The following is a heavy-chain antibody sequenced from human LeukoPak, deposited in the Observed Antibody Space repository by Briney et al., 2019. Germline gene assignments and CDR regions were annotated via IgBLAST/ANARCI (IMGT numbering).Heavy chain of an antibody. CDR3: ARDRNSGTYTAINFDY. V-gene: IGHV3-53*05. Sequence: GGSLRLSCAASGFTVSNNYMSWVRQAPGKGLEWVSVIYGGGRTFYADSVKGRFTISRDNSKNTLYLQMNSLRAEDTAVYYCARDRNSGTYTAINFDYWGQGTLVTVSS. CDR2: IYGGGRT. D-gene: IGHD1-26*01. J-gene: IGHJ4*02. CDR1: GFTVSNNY.